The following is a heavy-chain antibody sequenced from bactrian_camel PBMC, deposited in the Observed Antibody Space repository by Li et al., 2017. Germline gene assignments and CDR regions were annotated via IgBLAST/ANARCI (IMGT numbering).Heavy chain of an antibody. CDR3: ASENIRHGCWVAEQKDFRF. V-gene: IGHV3S42*01. Sequence: VQLVESGGGSVQAGGSLRLSCVASVYTISTYCMGWFRQAPGKEREGVAFIDAGDRTIHAESVKGRFTISKDNDKNTLYLQMNSLKPEDSAMYYCASENIRHGCWVAEQKDFRFWGQGTQVTVS. J-gene: IGHJ6*01. CDR2: FIDAGDRT. CDR1: VYTISTYC. D-gene: IGHD1*01.